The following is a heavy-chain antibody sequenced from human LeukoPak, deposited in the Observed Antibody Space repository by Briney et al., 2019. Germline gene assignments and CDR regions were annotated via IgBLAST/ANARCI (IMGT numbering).Heavy chain of an antibody. CDR3: ARVKFIVEVPAVINWFDP. CDR2: IYYSGST. V-gene: IGHV4-31*03. CDR1: GGSISSGGYY. J-gene: IGHJ5*02. Sequence: SQTLSLTCTVSGGSISSGGYYWSWIRQHPGKGLEWIGYIYYSGSTYYNPSLKSRVTISVDTSKNQFSLKLSSVTAADTAVYYCARVKFIVEVPAVINWFDPWGQGTLVTVSS. D-gene: IGHD2-2*01.